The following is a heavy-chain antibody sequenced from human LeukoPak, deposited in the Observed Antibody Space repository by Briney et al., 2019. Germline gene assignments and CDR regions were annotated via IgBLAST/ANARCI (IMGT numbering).Heavy chain of an antibody. V-gene: IGHV4-4*02. CDR2: IYHSGST. CDR3: AKGFDFEGYYYYYYMDV. Sequence: SETLSLTCAVSGGSISSSNWWSWVRQPPGKGLEWIGEIYHSGSTNYNPSLKSRVTISVDTSKNQFSLKLSSVTAADTAVYYCAKGFDFEGYYYYYYMDVWGKGTTVTISS. D-gene: IGHD3-9*01. J-gene: IGHJ6*03. CDR1: GGSISSSNW.